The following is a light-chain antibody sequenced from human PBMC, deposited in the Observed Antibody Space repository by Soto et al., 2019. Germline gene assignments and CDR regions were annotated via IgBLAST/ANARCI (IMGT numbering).Light chain of an antibody. CDR2: GAS. CDR3: QQDNKCAHWYT. J-gene: IGKJ2*01. CDR1: QSVSSN. V-gene: IGKV3-15*01. Sequence: EIVMTQSPATLSVSPGERATLSCRASQSVSSNLAWYQQKPGQAPRLLIYGASTRATGIPARFSGSGSGTEFTLAISCLKSDDFAVSWCQQDNKCAHWYTLYQGSKVEIK.